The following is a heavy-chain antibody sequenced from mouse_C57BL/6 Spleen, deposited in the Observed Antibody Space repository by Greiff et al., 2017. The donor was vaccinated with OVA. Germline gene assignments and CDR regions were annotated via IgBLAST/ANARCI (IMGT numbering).Heavy chain of an antibody. Sequence: EVMLVESGGDLVKPGGSLKLSCAASGFTFSSYGMSWVSQTPDKRLEWVATISSGGSYTYYPDSVKGRFTISRDNAKNTLYLQMSSLKSEDTAMYYCARDDYDGYAMDYWGQGTSVTVSS. CDR2: ISSGGSYT. V-gene: IGHV5-6*01. CDR1: GFTFSSYG. J-gene: IGHJ4*01. D-gene: IGHD2-4*01. CDR3: ARDDYDGYAMDY.